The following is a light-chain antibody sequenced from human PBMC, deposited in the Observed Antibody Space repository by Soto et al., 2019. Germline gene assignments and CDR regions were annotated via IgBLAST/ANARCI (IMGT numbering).Light chain of an antibody. CDR1: SSNIGAGYD. CDR2: DVS. V-gene: IGLV2-14*01. CDR3: SSYTSSITYV. Sequence: QSVLTQPPSVSGAPGQRVTISCTGSSSNIGAGYDVSWYQQYPGKAPKVMIYDVSNRPSGVSNRFSGSKSGTTASLTISGLQAEDEADYYCSSYTSSITYVFGTGTKVTVL. J-gene: IGLJ1*01.